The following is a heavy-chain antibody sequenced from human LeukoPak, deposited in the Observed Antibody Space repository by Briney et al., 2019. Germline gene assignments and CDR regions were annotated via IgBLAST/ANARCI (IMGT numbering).Heavy chain of an antibody. V-gene: IGHV4-61*02. CDR3: GREIDYGGLYFYYYMDV. D-gene: IGHD4-23*01. Sequence: PSQTLSLTSSVSRGSLTSGNFCWSWIRQTAGKSLEWIGRIYTKGSTNYNPSLKSRVTISLDTTKYQFLLSLSSATARTNGLVYVGREIDYGGLYFYYYMDVWGKGTVVTVSS. CDR1: RGSLTSGNFC. J-gene: IGHJ6*03. CDR2: IYTKGST.